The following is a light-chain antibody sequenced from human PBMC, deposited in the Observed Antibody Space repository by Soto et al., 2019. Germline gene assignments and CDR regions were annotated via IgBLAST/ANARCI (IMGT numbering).Light chain of an antibody. Sequence: EIVLTQSPATLSVSPGERAPLSCRASQTVSIYLAWYQHKPGQGPRLLIYDASNRATGIPDRFSGSGSGTDFTLTISRLEPEDFAVYYCQQRSDWITFGQGTRLE. V-gene: IGKV3-11*01. CDR2: DAS. J-gene: IGKJ5*01. CDR1: QTVSIY. CDR3: QQRSDWIT.